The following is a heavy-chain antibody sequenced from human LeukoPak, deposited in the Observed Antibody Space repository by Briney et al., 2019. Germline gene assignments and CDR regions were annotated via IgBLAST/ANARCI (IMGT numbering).Heavy chain of an antibody. CDR2: IYSDNT. CDR3: AELGITMIGGV. Sequence: PGGSLRLSCAASGFTFSDYYMSWVRQAPGKGLEWVSFIYSDNTHYSDSVKGRFTISRDNSKNTLYLQMNSLRAEDTAVYYCAELGITMIGGVWGKGTTVTISS. D-gene: IGHD3-10*02. CDR1: GFTFSDYY. J-gene: IGHJ6*04. V-gene: IGHV3-66*01.